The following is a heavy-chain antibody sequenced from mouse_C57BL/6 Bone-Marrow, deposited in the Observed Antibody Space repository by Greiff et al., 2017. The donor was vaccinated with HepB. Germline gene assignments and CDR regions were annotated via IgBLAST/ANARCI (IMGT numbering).Heavy chain of an antibody. CDR2: INYDGSST. D-gene: IGHD2-3*01. J-gene: IGHJ2*01. Sequence: EVKVVESEGGLVQPGSSMKLSCTASGFTFSDYYMAWVRQVPEKGLEWVANINYDGSSTYYLDSLKSRFIISRDNAKNILYLQMSSLKSEDTATYYCARAWDGYFYFDYWGQGTTLTVSS. V-gene: IGHV5-16*01. CDR3: ARAWDGYFYFDY. CDR1: GFTFSDYY.